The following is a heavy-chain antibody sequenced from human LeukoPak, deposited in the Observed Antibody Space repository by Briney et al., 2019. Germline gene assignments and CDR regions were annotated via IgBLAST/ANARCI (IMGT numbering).Heavy chain of an antibody. V-gene: IGHV3-7*01. Sequence: PGGSLRLSCAASGFTVSSNYMSWVRRAPGKGLEWVANIKQDGSEKYYVDSVKGRFTISRDNAKNSLYLQMNSLRAEDTAVYYCARPTGYDYVWGSYHPFDYWGQGTLVTVSS. D-gene: IGHD3-16*01. J-gene: IGHJ4*02. CDR2: IKQDGSEK. CDR3: ARPTGYDYVWGSYHPFDY. CDR1: GFTVSSNY.